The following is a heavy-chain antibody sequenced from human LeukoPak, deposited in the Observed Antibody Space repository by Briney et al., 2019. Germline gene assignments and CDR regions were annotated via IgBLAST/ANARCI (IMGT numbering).Heavy chain of an antibody. V-gene: IGHV1-18*01. J-gene: IGHJ4*02. CDR2: ISAYNGNT. CDR3: AREVAGTGGHPYYFYY. Sequence: ASVKVSCKASGYTFTSYGISWVRQAPGQGLEWMGWISAYNGNTNYAQKLQGRVTMTTDTSTSTAYMELRSLRSDDTDVYYCAREVAGTGGHPYYFYYWGQRTLVTVSS. D-gene: IGHD6-19*01. CDR1: GYTFTSYG.